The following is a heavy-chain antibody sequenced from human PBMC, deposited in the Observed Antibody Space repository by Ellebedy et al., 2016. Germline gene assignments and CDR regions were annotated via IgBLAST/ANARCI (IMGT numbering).Heavy chain of an antibody. CDR2: IYWNSGRV. Sequence: GGSLRLXXAASGFMFRDYAMHWVRQVPGKGLEWLSGIYWNSGRVAYANSVEGRFTISSDNSKNTLFLQMNSLRAEDTAVYYCTTKRYGASDIWGQGTMVTVSS. D-gene: IGHD4-17*01. CDR3: TTKRYGASDI. V-gene: IGHV3-9*01. J-gene: IGHJ3*02. CDR1: GFMFRDYA.